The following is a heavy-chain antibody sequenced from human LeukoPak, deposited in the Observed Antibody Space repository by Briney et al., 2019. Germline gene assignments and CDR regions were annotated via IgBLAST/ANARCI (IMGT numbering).Heavy chain of an antibody. CDR3: ARGPRDYVWGSYRYSLDY. CDR1: GGSFSGYY. D-gene: IGHD3-16*02. J-gene: IGHJ4*02. Sequence: SETLSLTCAVYGGSFSGYYWSWIRQPPGKGLEWIGEINHSGSTNYNPSLKSRVTIPVDTSKNQFSLKLSSVTAADTAVYYCARGPRDYVWGSYRYSLDYWGQGTLVTVSS. V-gene: IGHV4-34*01. CDR2: INHSGST.